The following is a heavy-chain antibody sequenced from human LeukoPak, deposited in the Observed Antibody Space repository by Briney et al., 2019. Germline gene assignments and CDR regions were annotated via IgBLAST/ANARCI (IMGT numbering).Heavy chain of an antibody. V-gene: IGHV4-59*11. D-gene: IGHD1-1*01. CDR2: IYYSGTT. J-gene: IGHJ6*03. Sequence: SETLSLTCTVSGGSISSHYWSWIRQPPGKGLEWIGYIYYSGTTNYNPSLKSRVTISVDTSKNQFSLKLSSVTAADTAVYYCARETWNYDYHYMDVWGKGTTVTVSS. CDR1: GGSISSHY. CDR3: ARETWNYDYHYMDV.